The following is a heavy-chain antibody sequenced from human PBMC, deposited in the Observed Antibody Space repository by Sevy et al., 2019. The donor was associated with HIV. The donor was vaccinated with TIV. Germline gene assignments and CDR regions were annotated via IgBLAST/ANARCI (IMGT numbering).Heavy chain of an antibody. V-gene: IGHV4-39*01. J-gene: IGHJ5*02. CDR1: GGSISSSSYY. Sequence: SETLSLTCTVSGGSISSSSYYWDWIRQPPGKGLEWIGSIYYSGSTYYNPSLKSRVTISVDTSKNQFSLKLSSVTAADTAVYYCARQGGIAVAGQGGWFDPWGQGTLVTVSS. CDR3: ARQGGIAVAGQGGWFDP. CDR2: IYYSGST. D-gene: IGHD6-19*01.